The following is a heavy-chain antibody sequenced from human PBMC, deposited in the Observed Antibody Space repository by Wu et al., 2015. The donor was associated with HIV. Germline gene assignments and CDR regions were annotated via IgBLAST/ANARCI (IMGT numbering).Heavy chain of an antibody. Sequence: QVQLVQSGTEVKKPGASVKVSCKAFGYIFSRYGLIWVRQAPGEGLQWMGWISPYTGDTNYAQSLQGRVTMTVDPSTSTVYMELRSLTSDDTAIYYCARGDYSSTSYYYYYMDVWGEGTTVTVSS. J-gene: IGHJ6*03. CDR2: ISPYTGDT. CDR1: GYIFSRYG. D-gene: IGHD2-2*01. V-gene: IGHV1-18*01. CDR3: ARGDYSSTSYYYYYMDV.